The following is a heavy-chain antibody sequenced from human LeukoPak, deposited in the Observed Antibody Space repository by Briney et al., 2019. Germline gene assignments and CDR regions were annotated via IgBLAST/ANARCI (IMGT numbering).Heavy chain of an antibody. D-gene: IGHD1-26*01. CDR3: ARDPLGADAFDI. V-gene: IGHV4-59*01. CDR1: GGSISSYY. Sequence: SETLSLTCTVSGGSISSYYWSWIRQPPGKGLEWVGYIYYSGSTNYNPSLKSRVTISVDTSKNQFSLKLSSVTAADTAVYYCARDPLGADAFDIWGQGTMVTVSS. CDR2: IYYSGST. J-gene: IGHJ3*02.